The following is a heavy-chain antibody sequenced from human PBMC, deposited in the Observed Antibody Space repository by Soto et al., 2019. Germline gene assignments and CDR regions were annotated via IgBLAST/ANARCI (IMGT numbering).Heavy chain of an antibody. V-gene: IGHV1-69*02. D-gene: IGHD2-15*01. CDR3: ARIDGGGGMGAFDI. CDR2: IIPILGIA. CDR1: GGTFSSYT. J-gene: IGHJ3*02. Sequence: QVQLVQSGAEVKKPGSSVKVSCKASGGTFSSYTISWVRQAPGQGLDWMGRIIPILGIANYAQKFQGRVTITTDKSTSTAYMELSSLVSDDTAVYYCARIDGGGGMGAFDIWGQGTTVTVSS.